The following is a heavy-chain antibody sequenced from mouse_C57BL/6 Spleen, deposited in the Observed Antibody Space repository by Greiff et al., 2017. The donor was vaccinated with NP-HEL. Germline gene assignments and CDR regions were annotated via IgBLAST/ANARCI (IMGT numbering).Heavy chain of an antibody. J-gene: IGHJ4*01. V-gene: IGHV1-9*01. CDR2: ILPGSGCT. D-gene: IGHD2-2*01. CDR3: ARVYAYDRYYAMDY. CDR1: GYTFTGYW. Sequence: QVQLQQSGAELMKPGASVKLSCKATGYTFTGYWIEWVKQRPGHGLEWIGEILPGSGCTKYNEKFKGKATFTADTSSNTAYMQLSSLTTEDSAIYYCARVYAYDRYYAMDYWGQGTSVTVSS.